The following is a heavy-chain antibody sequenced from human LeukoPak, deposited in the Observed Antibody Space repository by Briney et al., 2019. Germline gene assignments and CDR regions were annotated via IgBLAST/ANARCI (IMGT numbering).Heavy chain of an antibody. CDR2: INSDGSST. CDR1: GFTFSRYW. J-gene: IGHJ4*02. V-gene: IGHV3-74*01. CDR3: ARSEEHYDILTGSSYYLDY. D-gene: IGHD3-9*01. Sequence: PVGSLRLSCAASGFTFSRYWMHWVRHAPGKGLVWVSRINSDGSSTSYADSVKGRFIISRDNAKNTLYLQMNSLRAEDTAVYYCARSEEHYDILTGSSYYLDYWGQGTLVTVSS.